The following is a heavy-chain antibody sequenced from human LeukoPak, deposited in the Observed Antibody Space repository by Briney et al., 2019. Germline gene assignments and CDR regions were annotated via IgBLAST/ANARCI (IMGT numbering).Heavy chain of an antibody. CDR2: ISSDGSNK. CDR3: AKDAGGLTYYFDN. D-gene: IGHD3-10*01. CDR1: GFTFSTYG. V-gene: IGHV3-30*18. Sequence: PGGSLRLSCAASGFTFSTYGMHWDRQAPGEGLEWVAGISSDGSNKYYADSVKGRFTISRDNSKNTQYLQVNSLRAEDTAVYYCAKDAGGLTYYFDNWGQGTMVTVSS. J-gene: IGHJ3*02.